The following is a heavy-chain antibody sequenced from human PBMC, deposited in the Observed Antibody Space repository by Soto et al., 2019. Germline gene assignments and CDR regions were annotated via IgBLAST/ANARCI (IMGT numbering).Heavy chain of an antibody. CDR3: AKDRGSGSTSWYNGWFAP. Sequence: GGSLRLSCGALGFSFSNYAMNWVRQAPGKGLEWVSTISGSGGSTYDADSVKGRFTISRDNSKNTLYLQMNSLRAEDTAVYYCAKDRGSGSTSWYNGWFAPWGQGTLVTVSS. CDR1: GFSFSNYA. CDR2: ISGSGGST. D-gene: IGHD2-2*02. V-gene: IGHV3-23*01. J-gene: IGHJ5*02.